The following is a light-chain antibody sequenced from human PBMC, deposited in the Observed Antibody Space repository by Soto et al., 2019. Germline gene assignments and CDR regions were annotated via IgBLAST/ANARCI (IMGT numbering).Light chain of an antibody. CDR2: GAS. CDR1: QGVSSY. J-gene: IGKJ1*01. Sequence: EIVLTQSPGTLSLSPGDRATLSCRASQGVSSYLAWYQQKPGQAPRLLVYGASSRATGIPDRFSGSGSGTDFTLTISRLEPEDFAVYYCQQYISPPETFGQGNRVEIK. CDR3: QQYISPPET. V-gene: IGKV3-20*01.